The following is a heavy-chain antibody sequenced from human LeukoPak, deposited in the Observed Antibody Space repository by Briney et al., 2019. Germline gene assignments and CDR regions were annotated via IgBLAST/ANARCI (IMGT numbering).Heavy chain of an antibody. J-gene: IGHJ4*02. CDR3: ARYSNYVPYFDY. D-gene: IGHD4-11*01. CDR1: GVSISSYY. V-gene: IGHV4-4*07. Sequence: SETLSLTCTVSGVSISSYYWSWIRQPPGKGLEWIGRIYTGGSTYYNPSLKSRVTMSGDTSKNQFSLKLSSVTAADTAVYYCARYSNYVPYFDYWGQGTLVTVSS. CDR2: IYTGGST.